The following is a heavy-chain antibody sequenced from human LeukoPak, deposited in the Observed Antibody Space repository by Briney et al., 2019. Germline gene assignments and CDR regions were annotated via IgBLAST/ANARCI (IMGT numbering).Heavy chain of an antibody. CDR2: ISGSGAGT. V-gene: IGHV3-23*01. D-gene: IGHD3-16*01. J-gene: IGHJ4*02. CDR3: ARDFNWAFYY. CDR1: GFTFSSYS. Sequence: AESLTLSSAASGFTFSSYSVTWVRQPPGKGLEWVAAISGSGAGTYYADFMKGRSTIARDNSKQTVDLQMSSLPADHPAVYYCARDFNWAFYYWGEGSLVTVSS.